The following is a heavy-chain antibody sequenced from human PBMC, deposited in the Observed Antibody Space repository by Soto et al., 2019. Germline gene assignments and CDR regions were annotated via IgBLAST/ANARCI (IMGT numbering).Heavy chain of an antibody. CDR1: GGSISSGGYY. Sequence: QVQLQESGPGLVKPSQTLSLTCTVSGGSISSGGYYWSWIRQHPGKGLEWIGYIYYSGSTYYNPSLKSRVTISVDTYKNQLSLKLSSVTAADTAVYYCARWPTVTDYYYYGMDVWGQGTTVTVSS. J-gene: IGHJ6*02. CDR3: ARWPTVTDYYYYGMDV. V-gene: IGHV4-31*03. CDR2: IYYSGST. D-gene: IGHD4-17*01.